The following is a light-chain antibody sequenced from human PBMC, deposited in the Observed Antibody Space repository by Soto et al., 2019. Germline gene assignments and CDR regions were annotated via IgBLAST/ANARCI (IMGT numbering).Light chain of an antibody. CDR3: QQYGSSPQT. CDR1: QSVSSSY. Sequence: EIVLPQSPGTLSLSPGERATLSCRASQSVSSSYLAWYQQKPGQAPRHLIYGASSRATGIPDRFSGSGSGTDFTLTISRLEPEDFAVYYCQQYGSSPQTFGQGTKVEIK. J-gene: IGKJ1*01. V-gene: IGKV3-20*01. CDR2: GAS.